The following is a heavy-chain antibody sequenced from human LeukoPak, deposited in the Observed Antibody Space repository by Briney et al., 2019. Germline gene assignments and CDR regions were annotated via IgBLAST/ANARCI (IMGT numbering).Heavy chain of an antibody. CDR2: ISSSSSYI. Sequence: GGSLRLSCAASGFTFSSYAMSWVRQAPGKGLEWVSSISSSSSYIYYADSVKGRFTISRDNAKNSLYLQMNSLRAEDTAVYYCARALYGDYVFDYWGQGTLVTVSS. V-gene: IGHV3-21*01. D-gene: IGHD4-17*01. CDR3: ARALYGDYVFDY. J-gene: IGHJ4*02. CDR1: GFTFSSYA.